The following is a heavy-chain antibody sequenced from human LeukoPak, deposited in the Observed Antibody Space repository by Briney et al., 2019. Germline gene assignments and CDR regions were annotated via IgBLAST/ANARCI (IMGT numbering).Heavy chain of an antibody. CDR1: GGTYSSYA. V-gene: IGHV1-69*04. J-gene: IGHJ6*02. CDR3: ARVVKGSYYNGQTPRYYYYGMDV. CDR2: IIPILGIA. Sequence: SVKVSCKASGGTYSSYAISWVRQAPGQGLEWMGRIIPILGIANYAQKFQGRVTITADKSTSTAYLELSSLRSEDTAVYYCARVVKGSYYNGQTPRYYYYGMDVWGQGTTVTVSS. D-gene: IGHD3-10*01.